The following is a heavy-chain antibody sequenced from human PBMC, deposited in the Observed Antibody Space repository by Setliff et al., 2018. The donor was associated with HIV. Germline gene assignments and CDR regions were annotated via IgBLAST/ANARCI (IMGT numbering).Heavy chain of an antibody. Sequence: SETLSLTCTVSNGSFSGYFWHWIRQAPGRGLEWIGAVNHGGETNYNPSLESRATISADTSKRQFAPALSSVTAADTAVYYCARDGPDCSSTKCYAQDYYYYGMDVWGQGTTVTVSS. CDR2: VNHGGET. J-gene: IGHJ6*02. CDR1: NGSFSGYF. CDR3: ARDGPDCSSTKCYAQDYYYYGMDV. V-gene: IGHV4-34*01. D-gene: IGHD2-2*01.